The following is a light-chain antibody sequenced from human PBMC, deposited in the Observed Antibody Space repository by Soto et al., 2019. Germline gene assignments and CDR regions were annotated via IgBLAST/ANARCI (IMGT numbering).Light chain of an antibody. CDR1: QSVSSN. J-gene: IGKJ4*01. CDR2: GAS. V-gene: IGKV3-20*01. Sequence: EIVMTQSPATLSVSPGERATLSFRASQSVSSNLAWYQQKPGQAPRLLIYGASSRATGIPDRFSGSGSGTDFTLTISRLEPEDFAVYYCQQYGGSPLTFGGGTKVDIK. CDR3: QQYGGSPLT.